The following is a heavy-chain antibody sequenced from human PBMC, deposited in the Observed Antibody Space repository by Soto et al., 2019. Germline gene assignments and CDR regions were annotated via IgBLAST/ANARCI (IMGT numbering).Heavy chain of an antibody. Sequence: SETLSLTCAVSCGSISSGDYSWSWIRQPPGKGLEWIGYIYQSGSTYYNPSLKSRVSISVDRSKNQFSLKLSSVTAADTAVYYCARARDYGGFDFWGQGTLVTVSS. CDR2: IYQSGST. CDR3: ARARDYGGFDF. CDR1: CGSISSGDYS. V-gene: IGHV4-30-2*01. D-gene: IGHD4-17*01. J-gene: IGHJ4*02.